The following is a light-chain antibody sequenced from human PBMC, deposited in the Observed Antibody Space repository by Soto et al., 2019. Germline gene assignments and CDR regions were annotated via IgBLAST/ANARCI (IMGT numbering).Light chain of an antibody. J-gene: IGLJ1*01. CDR2: EVS. V-gene: IGLV2-14*01. CDR1: SSDVGGYNY. CDR3: SSYTSSSTSPYV. Sequence: SVLTQPASVSGSPGQSITISCTGTSSDVGGYNYVSWYQQHPGKAPKLMIYEVSNRPSGVSNRFFGSKSGNTASLTISGLQAEDEADYYCSSYTSSSTSPYVFGTGTKVTVL.